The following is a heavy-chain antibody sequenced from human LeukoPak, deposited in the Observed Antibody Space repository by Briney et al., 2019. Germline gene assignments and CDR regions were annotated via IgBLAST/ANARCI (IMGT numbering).Heavy chain of an antibody. CDR1: GFTVSSKY. D-gene: IGHD1-26*01. Sequence: QSGGSLRLSCAASGFTVSSKYMSWVRQAPGKGLEWVSVIYSGGSTYYADSVKGRFTISRDNSKNTLYLQMNGLRAEDTAVYYCASSRGIVGATGGAFDIWGQGTMVTVSS. CDR2: IYSGGST. V-gene: IGHV3-53*01. CDR3: ASSRGIVGATGGAFDI. J-gene: IGHJ3*02.